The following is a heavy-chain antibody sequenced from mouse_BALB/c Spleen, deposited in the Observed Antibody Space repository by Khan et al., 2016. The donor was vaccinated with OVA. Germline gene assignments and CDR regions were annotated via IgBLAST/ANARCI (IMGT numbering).Heavy chain of an antibody. J-gene: IGHJ3*01. D-gene: IGHD1-2*01. CDR3: ARRNYFGYTFAY. CDR2: ISPGSGDT. V-gene: IGHV1-77*01. Sequence: QVQLQQSGTELARPGASVNLSCKASGYTFTDFYINWVKQRSGQGLEWIGEISPGSGDTYYNEKFKGKATLTADKSSSTAYMQLSSLTSEASGVYFCARRNYFGYTFAYGGQGTLVTVSA. CDR1: GYTFTDFY.